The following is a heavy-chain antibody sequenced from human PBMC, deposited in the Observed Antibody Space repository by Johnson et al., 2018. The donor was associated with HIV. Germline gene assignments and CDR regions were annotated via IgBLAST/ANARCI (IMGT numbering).Heavy chain of an antibody. CDR3: AREDSAFDI. Sequence: VLLVESGGGLVQPGGSLRLSCAASGFTFSRYWMDWVRQAPGKGLEWVSRIKRDGSSTAYADSVKDRFTISRDNAKNTLYLQMNSLRAEDTAVYYCAREDSAFDIWGQGTMVTVSS. V-gene: IGHV3-74*01. CDR1: GFTFSRYW. J-gene: IGHJ3*02. CDR2: IKRDGSST.